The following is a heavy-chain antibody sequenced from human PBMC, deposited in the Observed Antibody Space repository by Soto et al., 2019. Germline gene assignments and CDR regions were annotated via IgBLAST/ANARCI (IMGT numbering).Heavy chain of an antibody. CDR2: IYYSGST. V-gene: IGHV4-39*01. Sequence: QLQLQESGPGLVKPSETLSLTCTVSGGSISSGIYYWGWIRQPPGKGLEWIGSIYYSGSTYYNPSLKSRVTVSVDTSKNQFSLKLSSVTAADTAVYFCARLTPPGTRGRPAFVDWGQGTLVTVSS. CDR1: GGSISSGIYY. CDR3: ARLTPPGTRGRPAFVD. J-gene: IGHJ4*02. D-gene: IGHD2-21*01.